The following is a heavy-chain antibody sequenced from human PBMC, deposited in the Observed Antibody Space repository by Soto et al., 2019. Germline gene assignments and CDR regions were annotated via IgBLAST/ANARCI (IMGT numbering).Heavy chain of an antibody. V-gene: IGHV4-4*07. CDR3: ATDRTYQMSGHDTLDI. Sequence: PSQTLCVSYTVSGGSLSNYNWNWVLQSPGQGLEWIGRIYSNGKAYYNPSLKSRVTMSLDTLNNQVSLRLSSVTAADTAKYYCATDRTYQMSGHDTLDIWGLGTMVTVSS. D-gene: IGHD2-8*02. CDR1: GGSLSNYN. J-gene: IGHJ3*02. CDR2: IYSNGKA.